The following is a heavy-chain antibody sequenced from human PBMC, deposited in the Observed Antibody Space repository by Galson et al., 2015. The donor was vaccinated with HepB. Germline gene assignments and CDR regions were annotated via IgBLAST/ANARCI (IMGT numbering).Heavy chain of an antibody. J-gene: IGHJ3*02. CDR1: GGTFSSYA. Sequence: SVKVSCKASGGTFSSYAISWVRQAPGQGLEWMGGIIPIFGTANYAQEFQGRVTITADESTSTAYLELSSLRSEDTAVYYCARARVVAASLDAFDIWGQGTMVTVSS. D-gene: IGHD2-15*01. CDR2: IIPIFGTA. V-gene: IGHV1-69*13. CDR3: ARARVVAASLDAFDI.